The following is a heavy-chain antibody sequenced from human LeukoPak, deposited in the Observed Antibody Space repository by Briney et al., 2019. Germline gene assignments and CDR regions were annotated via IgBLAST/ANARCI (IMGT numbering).Heavy chain of an antibody. V-gene: IGHV3-23*01. CDR1: GFTFSSYA. Sequence: GGSLRLSCAASGFTFSSYAMSWVRQAPGKGLEWVSAISGSGGSTYYADSVKGRFTISRDNSKNTLYLQMNSLRAEDTAVYYCAVFRWYLQATSPYFDYWGQGTLVTVSS. D-gene: IGHD5-24*01. CDR3: AVFRWYLQATSPYFDY. J-gene: IGHJ4*02. CDR2: ISGSGGST.